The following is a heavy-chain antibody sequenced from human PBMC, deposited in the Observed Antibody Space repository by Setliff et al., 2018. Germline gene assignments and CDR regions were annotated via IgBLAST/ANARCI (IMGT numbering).Heavy chain of an antibody. V-gene: IGHV3-21*01. CDR3: ARTGTYRYFDY. D-gene: IGHD1-26*01. CDR2: ISSSSTYI. Sequence: KPGGSLRLSCAASGFTFSSYSMNWVRQAPGKGLEWVSSISSSSTYIYYADSVKGRFTISRDNAKNSLFLLMNSLRAEDTAVYYCARTGTYRYFDYWGQGALVTVSS. CDR1: GFTFSSYS. J-gene: IGHJ4*02.